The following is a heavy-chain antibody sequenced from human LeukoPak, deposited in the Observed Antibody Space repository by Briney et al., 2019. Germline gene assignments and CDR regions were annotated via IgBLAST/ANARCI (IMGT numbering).Heavy chain of an antibody. V-gene: IGHV3-48*04. Sequence: GGSLRLSCAASGFTFKKYWMNWVRQAPGKGLEWVSYISDSGRTTFYADSVKGRFTISRDNAKNSLYLQMSSLRVEDTAVYYCASWAGNTQSDSWSGPFDYWGQGTLVTVSS. CDR3: ASWAGNTQSDSWSGPFDY. CDR2: ISDSGRTT. CDR1: GFTFKKYW. D-gene: IGHD3-3*01. J-gene: IGHJ4*02.